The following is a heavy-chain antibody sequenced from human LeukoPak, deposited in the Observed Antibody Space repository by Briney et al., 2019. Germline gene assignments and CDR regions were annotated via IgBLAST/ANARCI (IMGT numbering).Heavy chain of an antibody. CDR1: GDSITSYY. V-gene: IGHV4-59*08. CDR2: IYYTGST. Sequence: SETLSLTCTVSGDSITSYYWSWIRQPPGKGLEWIGYIYYTGSTNHNPSLKSRVTISIDTSKNQFSLKLSSVTAADTAVYYCASMTTVTTEPFDYWGQGTLVTVSS. CDR3: ASMTTVTTEPFDY. D-gene: IGHD4-11*01. J-gene: IGHJ4*02.